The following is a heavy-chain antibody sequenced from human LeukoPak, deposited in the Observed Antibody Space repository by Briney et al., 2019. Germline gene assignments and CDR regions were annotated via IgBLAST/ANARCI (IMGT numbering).Heavy chain of an antibody. V-gene: IGHV4-34*01. J-gene: IGHJ6*03. Sequence: PSETLSLTCAVYGGSFSGYYWSWIRQPPGKGLEWIGEINHSGSTNYNPSLKSRVTISVDTSKNQFSLKLSSVTAADTAVYYCAREVPESLATYGYMDVWGKGTTVTVSS. D-gene: IGHD5-12*01. CDR2: INHSGST. CDR1: GGSFSGYY. CDR3: AREVPESLATYGYMDV.